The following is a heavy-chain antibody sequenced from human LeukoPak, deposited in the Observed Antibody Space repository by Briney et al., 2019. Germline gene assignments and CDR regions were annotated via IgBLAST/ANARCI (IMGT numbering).Heavy chain of an antibody. Sequence: PGRSLRLSCAASGFTFSSYGMHWVRQAPGKGLEWVAVISYDGSNTYYADSVKGRFTISRDNSKNTLYLQMNSLRAEDTAVYYCARGEGSSGRSPPDAFDIWGEATMLTVSS. V-gene: IGHV3-30*03. J-gene: IGHJ3*02. CDR1: GFTFSSYG. CDR2: ISYDGSNT. D-gene: IGHD3-22*01. CDR3: ARGEGSSGRSPPDAFDI.